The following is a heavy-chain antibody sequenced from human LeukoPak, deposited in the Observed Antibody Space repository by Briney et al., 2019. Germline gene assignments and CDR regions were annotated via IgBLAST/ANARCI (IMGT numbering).Heavy chain of an antibody. CDR2: INPSGGST. J-gene: IGHJ4*02. V-gene: IGHV1-46*01. Sequence: ASATVSCKASGYTFTSYYMHWVRQAPGQGLEWMGIINPSGGSTSYAQKFQGRVTMTRDTSTSTVYMELSSLRSEDTAVYYCARRAAGFRGSYIGYFDYWGQGTLVTVSS. D-gene: IGHD3-16*01. CDR1: GYTFTSYY. CDR3: ARRAAGFRGSYIGYFDY.